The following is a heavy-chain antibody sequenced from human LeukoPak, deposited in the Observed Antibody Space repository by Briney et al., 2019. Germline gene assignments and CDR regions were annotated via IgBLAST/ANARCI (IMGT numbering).Heavy chain of an antibody. CDR1: GFTFSSLW. D-gene: IGHD3-16*02. CDR2: IKNDEITT. CDR3: ARGPYYDYVWGSYRPTNFDY. J-gene: IGHJ4*02. Sequence: GGSLRLSXVASGFTFSSLWMHWVRQAPGKGLEWVSRIKNDEITTTYADSVKGRFTISRDNAKNTLYLQMNSLRAEDTAVYYCARGPYYDYVWGSYRPTNFDYWGQGTLVTVSS. V-gene: IGHV3-74*01.